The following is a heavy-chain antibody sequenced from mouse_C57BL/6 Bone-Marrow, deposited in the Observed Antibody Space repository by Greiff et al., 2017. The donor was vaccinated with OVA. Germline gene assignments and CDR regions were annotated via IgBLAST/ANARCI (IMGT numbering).Heavy chain of an antibody. CDR2: ISSGGDYI. V-gene: IGHV5-9-1*02. D-gene: IGHD2-5*01. Sequence: EVQLVEPGEGLVKPGGSLKLSCAASGFTFSSYAMSWVRQTPEKRLEWVAYISSGGDYIYYADTVKGRFTISRDNARNTLYLQMSSLKSEDTAMYYCTREVYYSKDYWGQGTTLTVSA. J-gene: IGHJ2*01. CDR1: GFTFSSYA. CDR3: TREVYYSKDY.